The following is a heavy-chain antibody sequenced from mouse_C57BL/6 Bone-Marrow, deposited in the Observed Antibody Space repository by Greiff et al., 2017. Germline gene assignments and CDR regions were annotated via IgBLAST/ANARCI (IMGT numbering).Heavy chain of an antibody. D-gene: IGHD2-4*01. CDR2: IRSKSNNYAT. CDR1: GFSFNTYA. CDR3: VRQGNYDYSWFAY. Sequence: EVKLVESGGGLVQPKGSLKLSCAASGFSFNTYAMNWVRQAPGKGLEWVARIRSKSNNYATYYADSVKDRFTISRDDSESMLYLQMNNLKTEDTAMYYCVRQGNYDYSWFAYWGQGTLVTVSA. J-gene: IGHJ3*01. V-gene: IGHV10-1*01.